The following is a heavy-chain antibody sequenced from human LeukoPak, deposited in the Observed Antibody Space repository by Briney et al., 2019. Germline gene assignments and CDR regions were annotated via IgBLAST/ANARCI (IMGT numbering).Heavy chain of an antibody. CDR1: GYTFTGYY. CDR2: INPNSGGT. CDR3: ARPPSDIVVVPAAINWFDP. J-gene: IGHJ5*02. Sequence: ASVKVSCKASGYTFTGYYMHWVRQAPGQGLEWMGWINPNSGGTNYAQKFQGRVTMTRDTSINTAYMELSRLRSDDTAVYYCARPPSDIVVVPAAINWFDPWGQGTLVTVSS. V-gene: IGHV1-2*02. D-gene: IGHD2-2*01.